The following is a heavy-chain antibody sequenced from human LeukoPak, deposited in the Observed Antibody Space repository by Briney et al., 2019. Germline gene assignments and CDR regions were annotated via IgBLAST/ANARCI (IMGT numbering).Heavy chain of an antibody. CDR1: GGSFSGYY. D-gene: IGHD3-22*01. Sequence: KTSETLSLTCAVYGGSFSGYYWSWIRQPPGKGLEWIGEINHSGSTNYNPSLKSRVTISVDTSKNQSSLKLSSVTAADTAVYYCARGGDSSGYYLLDAFDIWGQGTMVTVSS. CDR2: INHSGST. CDR3: ARGGDSSGYYLLDAFDI. V-gene: IGHV4-34*01. J-gene: IGHJ3*02.